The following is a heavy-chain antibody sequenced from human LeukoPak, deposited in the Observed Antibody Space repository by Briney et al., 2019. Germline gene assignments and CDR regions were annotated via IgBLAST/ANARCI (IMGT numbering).Heavy chain of an antibody. CDR1: GYTSTSYG. CDR3: ARDEYVEDTAMVVLDGMDV. J-gene: IGHJ6*02. Sequence: ASVKVSCKASGYTSTSYGISWVRQAPGQGLEWMGWISAYNGNTNYAQKLQGRVTMTTDTSTSTAYMELRSLRSDDTAVYYCARDEYVEDTAMVVLDGMDVWGQGTRSPSP. D-gene: IGHD5-18*01. CDR2: ISAYNGNT. V-gene: IGHV1-18*01.